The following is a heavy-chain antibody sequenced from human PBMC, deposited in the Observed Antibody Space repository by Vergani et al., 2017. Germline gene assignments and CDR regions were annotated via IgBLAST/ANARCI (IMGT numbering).Heavy chain of an antibody. D-gene: IGHD2-2*02. V-gene: IGHV1-3*01. CDR1: GYTFTSYA. J-gene: IGHJ1*01. CDR2: INAGNGNT. Sequence: QVQLVQSGAEVKKPGASVKVSCKASGYTFTSYAMHWVRQAPGQRLEWMGRINAGNGNTKYSQKFQGRVTITRDTSASTAYMELSSLRSEDTAVYYCAREDCSSTSCYNGGYFQHWGQGTLVTVSS. CDR3: AREDCSSTSCYNGGYFQH.